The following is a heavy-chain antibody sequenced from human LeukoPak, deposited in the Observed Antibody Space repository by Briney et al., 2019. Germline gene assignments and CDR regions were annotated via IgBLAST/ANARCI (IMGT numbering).Heavy chain of an antibody. CDR3: AKREWLSAGDWFDP. J-gene: IGHJ5*02. CDR2: ISGSGGST. D-gene: IGHD3-3*01. Sequence: PGGSLRLSCAASGFTFSSYAMSWVRQAPGKGLEWVSAISGSGGSTYYADSVKGRFTISRDNSKSTVYLQMNSLSDEDTAVYYCAKREWLSAGDWFDPRGQGTLVIVSS. V-gene: IGHV3-23*01. CDR1: GFTFSSYA.